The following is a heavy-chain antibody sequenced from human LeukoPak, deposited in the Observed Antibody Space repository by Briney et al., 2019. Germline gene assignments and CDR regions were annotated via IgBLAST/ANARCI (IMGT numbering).Heavy chain of an antibody. Sequence: SETLSLTCAVYGGSFSGYYWSWIRQPPGKGLEWIGEINHSGSTNYNPSLKSRVTISVDTSKNQFSLKLSSVTAADTAVYYCARGYCSSTSSPGFDYWGQGTLVTVSS. CDR2: INHSGST. J-gene: IGHJ4*02. CDR1: GGSFSGYY. CDR3: ARGYCSSTSSPGFDY. D-gene: IGHD2-2*01. V-gene: IGHV4-34*01.